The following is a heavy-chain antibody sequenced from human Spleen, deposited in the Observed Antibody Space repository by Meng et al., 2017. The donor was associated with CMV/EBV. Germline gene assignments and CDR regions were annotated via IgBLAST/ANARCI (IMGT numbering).Heavy chain of an antibody. V-gene: IGHV3-7*01. CDR3: ARYGYKDGMDV. CDR1: GFTFSTSW. D-gene: IGHD1-14*01. J-gene: IGHJ6*02. CDR2: IREDGSSK. Sequence: GESLKISCAASGFTFSTSWMSWVRQAPGKGLEWVANIREDGSSKYYADPVKGRFTISRDNAKNSLFLQMSSLRAEDTALYYCARYGYKDGMDVWGQGTTVTVSS.